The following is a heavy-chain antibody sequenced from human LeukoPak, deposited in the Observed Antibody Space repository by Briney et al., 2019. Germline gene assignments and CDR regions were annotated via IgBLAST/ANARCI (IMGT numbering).Heavy chain of an antibody. CDR1: GGSISSGSYY. Sequence: SQTLSLTCTVSGGSISSGSYYWSWIRQPAGKGLEGIGRIYTSGSANYNPSLKSRVTISVDTSQNQVSLKLSSVTAADTAVYYWARGGPDYYYYYMDVWGKGTTVTVSS. V-gene: IGHV4-61*02. CDR3: ARGGPDYYYYYMDV. J-gene: IGHJ6*03. CDR2: IYTSGSA.